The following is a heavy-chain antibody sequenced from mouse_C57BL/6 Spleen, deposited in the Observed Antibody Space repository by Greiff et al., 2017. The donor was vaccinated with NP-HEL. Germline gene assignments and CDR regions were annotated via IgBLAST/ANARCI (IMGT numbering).Heavy chain of an antibody. CDR3: TRSVTGTGYAMYY. Sequence: VQLQQSGAELVRPGASVTLSCKASGYTFTDYEMHWVKQTPVHGLEWIGAIDPETGGTAYNQKFKGKAILTADKSSSTAYMELRSLTSEDSAVYYCTRSVTGTGYAMYYWGQGTSVTVSS. CDR1: GYTFTDYE. J-gene: IGHJ4*01. CDR2: IDPETGGT. V-gene: IGHV1-15*01. D-gene: IGHD4-1*01.